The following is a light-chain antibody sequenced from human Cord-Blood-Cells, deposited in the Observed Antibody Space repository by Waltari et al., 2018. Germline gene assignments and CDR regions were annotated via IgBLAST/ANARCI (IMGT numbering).Light chain of an antibody. CDR1: RSDVGSYNL. J-gene: IGLJ2*01. V-gene: IGLV2-23*03. Sequence: QSALTQPASVSGSPGQSITISCPGTRSDVGSYNLVSWYQQHPGKAPKLMIYEGSKRPSGVSNRFSGSKSGNTASLTIAGLQAEDEADYDGCAYAGSSTFDVVFGGGTKLTGL. CDR3: CAYAGSSTFDVV. CDR2: EGS.